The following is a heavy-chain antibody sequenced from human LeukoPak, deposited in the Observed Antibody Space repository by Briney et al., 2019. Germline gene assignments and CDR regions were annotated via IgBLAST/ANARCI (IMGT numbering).Heavy chain of an antibody. J-gene: IGHJ4*02. D-gene: IGHD3-10*01. CDR2: IYHSGST. CDR3: ARARGLLFDY. V-gene: IGHV4-30-2*01. Sequence: SQTLSLTCAVSGGSISSGGYSWRWIRQPPGKGLEWIGYIYHSGSTYYNPSLKSRVTISVDRSKNQFSLKLSSVTAADTAVYYCARARGLLFDYWGQGTLVTVSS. CDR1: GGSISSGGYS.